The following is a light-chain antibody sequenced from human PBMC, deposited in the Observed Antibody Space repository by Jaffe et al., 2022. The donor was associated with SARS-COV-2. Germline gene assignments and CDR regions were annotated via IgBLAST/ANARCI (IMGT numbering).Light chain of an antibody. CDR1: QSVFYSPINKNF. CDR2: WAS. CDR3: QQYYGIPLT. J-gene: IGKJ4*01. Sequence: DIVMTQSPDSLAVSLGERATLNCKSSQSVFYSPINKNFLAWYQQKPGQPPKLLIYWASTRESGVPDRFSGSGSGTDFTLTISSLQAEDVAVYFCQQYYGIPLTFAGGTKVEIK. V-gene: IGKV4-1*01.